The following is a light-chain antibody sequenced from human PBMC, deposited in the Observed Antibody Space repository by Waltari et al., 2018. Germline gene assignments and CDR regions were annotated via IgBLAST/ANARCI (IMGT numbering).Light chain of an antibody. CDR2: EVS. J-gene: IGLJ2*01. V-gene: IGLV2-8*01. CDR3: SSFAGSSQML. Sequence: QSALTQPPSASGSPGQSVTISCTGTSSDVGGFDYVSWYHKHPGKVPRLMIYEVSKRPSGVPDRFSGSKSGNTASLTVSGLQVEDEADYYCSSFAGSSQMLFGGGTKLTVL. CDR1: SSDVGGFDY.